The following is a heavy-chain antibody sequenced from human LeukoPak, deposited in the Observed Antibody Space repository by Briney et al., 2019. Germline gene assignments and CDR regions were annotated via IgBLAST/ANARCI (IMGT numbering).Heavy chain of an antibody. CDR1: GFTFSSYS. V-gene: IGHV3-48*01. CDR2: ISSSSSTI. D-gene: IGHD3-10*01. Sequence: GGSLRLSCAASGFTFSSYSMNWVRQAPGKGLEWVSYISSSSSTIYYADSVKGRFTISRDNAKNSLYLQMNSLRAEDTAVYCCATRTYGSGSYYDDYWGQGTLVTVSS. J-gene: IGHJ4*02. CDR3: ATRTYGSGSYYDDY.